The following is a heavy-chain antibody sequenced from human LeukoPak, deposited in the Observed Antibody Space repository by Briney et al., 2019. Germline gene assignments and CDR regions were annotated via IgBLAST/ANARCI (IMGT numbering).Heavy chain of an antibody. CDR1: GGXISSLY. CDR3: ARHRAYSSSSPFDY. Sequence: PSETLSLTCSVSGGXISSLYWSWIRQPPGKGLEWLGYVYYTGSTNYNPSLKSRVTMFVDMSKNQFSLRLSSVTAADTAVYYCARHRAYSSSSPFDYWGQGALVTVSS. D-gene: IGHD6-6*01. CDR2: VYYTGST. V-gene: IGHV4-59*08. J-gene: IGHJ4*02.